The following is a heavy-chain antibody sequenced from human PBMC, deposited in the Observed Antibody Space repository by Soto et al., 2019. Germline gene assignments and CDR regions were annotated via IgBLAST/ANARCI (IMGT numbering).Heavy chain of an antibody. Sequence: ASVKVSCKASGGTFSSYAISWVRQAPGQGLEWMGGIIPIFGTANYAQKFQGRVTITADESTSTAYMELSSLRSEDTVVYYCAKNYYDSSGPYYFDYWGQGTLVTVSS. CDR2: IIPIFGTA. CDR3: AKNYYDSSGPYYFDY. CDR1: GGTFSSYA. V-gene: IGHV1-69*13. J-gene: IGHJ4*02. D-gene: IGHD3-22*01.